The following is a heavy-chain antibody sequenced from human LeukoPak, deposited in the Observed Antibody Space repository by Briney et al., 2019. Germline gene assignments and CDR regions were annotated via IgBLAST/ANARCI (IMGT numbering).Heavy chain of an antibody. J-gene: IGHJ4*02. Sequence: GGSLRLSCAASGFTVSSNYMSWVRQAPGKGLEWVSVIYSGGSTYYADSVKGRFTISRDNSKNTLYLQMNSLRAEDTAVYYCAKWEGSSGCAFDYWGQGTLVTVSS. CDR3: AKWEGSSGCAFDY. V-gene: IGHV3-53*01. CDR1: GFTVSSNY. D-gene: IGHD3-22*01. CDR2: IYSGGST.